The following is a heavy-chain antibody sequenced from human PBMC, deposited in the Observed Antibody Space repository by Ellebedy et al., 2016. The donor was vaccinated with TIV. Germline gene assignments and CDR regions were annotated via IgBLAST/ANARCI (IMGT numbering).Heavy chain of an antibody. CDR3: ARHELGSNAAIDY. CDR1: GYSFRIYW. Sequence: GESLKISXKASGYSFRIYWITWVRQMPGQGLEWMGRIDPSPSDSYIDYSPSFQGHVTISVDKSITTAYLQWSSLKASDTAIYYCARHELGSNAAIDYWGQGTLVTVSS. CDR2: IDPSPSDSYI. J-gene: IGHJ4*02. D-gene: IGHD7-27*01. V-gene: IGHV5-10-1*01.